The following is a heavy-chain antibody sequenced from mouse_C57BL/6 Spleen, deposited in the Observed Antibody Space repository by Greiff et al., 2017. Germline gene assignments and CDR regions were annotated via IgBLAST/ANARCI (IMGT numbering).Heavy chain of an antibody. V-gene: IGHV7-1*01. CDR2: SRNKANDYTT. CDR1: GFTFSDFY. Sequence: EVQRVESGGGLVQSGRSLRLSCATSGFTFSDFYMEWVRQAPGKGLEWIAASRNKANDYTTEYSASVKGRFIVSRDTSQSILYLQMNALRAEDTAIYYCARDAGYGNWYFDVWGTGTTVTVSS. J-gene: IGHJ1*03. CDR3: ARDAGYGNWYFDV. D-gene: IGHD2-1*01.